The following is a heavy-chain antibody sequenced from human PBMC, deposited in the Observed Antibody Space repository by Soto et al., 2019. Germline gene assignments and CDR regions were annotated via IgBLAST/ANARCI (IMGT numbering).Heavy chain of an antibody. Sequence: ASVKVSCKASGYTFTSYGISWVRQAPGQGLEWMGWISAYNGNTNYAQKLQGRVTMTTDTSTSTAYMELRSLRSDDTAVYYCARVPLLQVDIVVVVPLDYWGQGTLVPGSS. D-gene: IGHD2-15*01. CDR2: ISAYNGNT. V-gene: IGHV1-18*01. CDR1: GYTFTSYG. CDR3: ARVPLLQVDIVVVVPLDY. J-gene: IGHJ4*02.